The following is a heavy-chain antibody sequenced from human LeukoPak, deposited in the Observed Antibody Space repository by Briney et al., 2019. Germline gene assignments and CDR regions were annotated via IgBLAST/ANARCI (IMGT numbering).Heavy chain of an antibody. CDR3: AKGGCGGDCYYYFDY. V-gene: IGHV3-33*06. D-gene: IGHD2-21*02. J-gene: IGHJ4*02. Sequence: GGSLSLSCAASGFTFSSYGMHWVRQAPGKGLEWVAVIWYDGSNKYYADSVKGRFTISRDNSKNTLYLQMNSLRAEDTAVYYCAKGGCGGDCYYYFDYWGQGTLVTVSS. CDR2: IWYDGSNK. CDR1: GFTFSSYG.